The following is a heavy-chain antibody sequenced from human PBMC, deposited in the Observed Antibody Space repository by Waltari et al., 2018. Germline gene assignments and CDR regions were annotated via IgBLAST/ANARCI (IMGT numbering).Heavy chain of an antibody. J-gene: IGHJ3*02. D-gene: IGHD3-10*01. CDR2: IYHSGST. Sequence: QVQLQESGPGLVKPSETLSLTCAVSGYSISSGYYWGWIRQPPGKGLEWIGSIYHSGSTYYNPSLKSRVTISVDTSKNQFSRKLSSVTAADTAVYYCARPGSFFGAFDIWGQGTMVTVSS. CDR3: ARPGSFFGAFDI. V-gene: IGHV4-38-2*01. CDR1: GYSISSGYY.